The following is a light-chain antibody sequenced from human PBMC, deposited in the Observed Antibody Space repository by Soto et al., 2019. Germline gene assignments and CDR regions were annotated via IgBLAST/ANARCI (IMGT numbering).Light chain of an antibody. Sequence: EIVLTQSPGTLSLSPGERATLSCRANQSVSSSYLAWYQQKPGQAPRLLIYGVSSRATGIPDRFSGSGSGTNFTLTISRLEPEDFAVYYCQQYGSSPETFGQGTKVEIK. J-gene: IGKJ1*01. CDR2: GVS. V-gene: IGKV3-20*01. CDR3: QQYGSSPET. CDR1: QSVSSSY.